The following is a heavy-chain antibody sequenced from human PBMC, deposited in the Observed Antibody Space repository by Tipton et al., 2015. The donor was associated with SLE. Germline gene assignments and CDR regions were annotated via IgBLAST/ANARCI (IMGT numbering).Heavy chain of an antibody. CDR3: ARSANGYLDL. J-gene: IGHJ2*01. Sequence: LRLSCAVYGGSFSGYYWSWIRQPPGKGLEWIGEINHRGSSKYNPSLKSRVTISVDRSKNQFSLKLSSVTAADTAVYYCARSANGYLDLWGRGTLVTVSS. D-gene: IGHD3-3*01. CDR2: INHRGSS. V-gene: IGHV4-34*01. CDR1: GGSFSGYY.